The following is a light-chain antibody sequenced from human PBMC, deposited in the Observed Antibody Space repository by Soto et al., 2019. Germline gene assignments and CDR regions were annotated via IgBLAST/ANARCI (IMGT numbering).Light chain of an antibody. V-gene: IGLV2-14*01. J-gene: IGLJ1*01. CDR1: MRDVGAYNL. CDR2: GVT. CDR3: FSHRSGDSHV. Sequence: QSVLTQPASVSGSPGQSITISCAGTMRDVGAYNLVSWYQQHPGRAPKLMIYGVTNRPSGVSNRFSGSKTGNTASLTISGLQAEDEADYYCFSHRSGDSHVFGTGTKVNVL.